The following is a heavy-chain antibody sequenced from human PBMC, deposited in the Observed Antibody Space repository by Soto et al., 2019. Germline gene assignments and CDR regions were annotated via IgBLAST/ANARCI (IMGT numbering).Heavy chain of an antibody. Sequence: QVQVVESGGGVVQPGRSLRLSCAASGFTFSNYGMHWVRQAPGKGLEWVAVVSYDGNNKYYVDSVKGRFTITRDNSKSTLSLQVSSLRAEDTAVYYCARGERFVDQVFLGYWGQGTLVTVSS. J-gene: IGHJ4*02. CDR2: VSYDGNNK. CDR3: ARGERFVDQVFLGY. CDR1: GFTFSNYG. D-gene: IGHD3-3*01. V-gene: IGHV3-30*03.